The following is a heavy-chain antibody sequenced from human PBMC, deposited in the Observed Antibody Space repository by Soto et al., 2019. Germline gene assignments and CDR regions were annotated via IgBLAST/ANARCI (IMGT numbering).Heavy chain of an antibody. CDR1: GYTFTGYY. CDR2: INPNTGGT. CDR3: ARVRPGIAARTRRYFDY. V-gene: IGHV1-2*04. Sequence: QVQLVQSGAEVKKPGASVKVSCKASGYTFTGYYMHWVRQAPGQGLEWMGWINPNTGGTNYAQKFQGWVTMTRDTSLSTAYMERSRLRSDDTAVYYCARVRPGIAARTRRYFDYWVQGTLVTVSS. J-gene: IGHJ4*02. D-gene: IGHD6-6*01.